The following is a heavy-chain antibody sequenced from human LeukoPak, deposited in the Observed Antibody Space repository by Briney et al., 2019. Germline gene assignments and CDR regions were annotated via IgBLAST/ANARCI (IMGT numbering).Heavy chain of an antibody. J-gene: IGHJ4*02. CDR2: IYYTGST. V-gene: IGHV4-31*03. CDR3: ASHCSGGTCYRYYFDN. D-gene: IGHD2-15*01. CDR1: GGFISSGGYY. Sequence: SETLSLTCTVSGGFISSGGYYWSWIRQHPGKGLEWIGYIYYTGSTYYNPSLKSRASISVDPSNNQFSLKLSSVSAADTAVYYCASHCSGGTCYRYYFDNWGQGTLVTVSS.